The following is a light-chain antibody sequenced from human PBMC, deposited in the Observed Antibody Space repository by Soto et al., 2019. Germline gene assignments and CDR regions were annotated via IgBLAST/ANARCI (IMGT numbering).Light chain of an antibody. Sequence: QSALTQPPSASGSPGQSVTLSCTGTSSDVGAYKYVSWYQQHPGKAPKLIIYGVNKRPSGVPDRFSGSKSGNTASLTVSGLQAEDDADYYCSSYTGNNNLVVFGGGTKVTVL. CDR1: SSDVGAYKY. V-gene: IGLV2-8*01. CDR3: SSYTGNNNLVV. J-gene: IGLJ3*02. CDR2: GVN.